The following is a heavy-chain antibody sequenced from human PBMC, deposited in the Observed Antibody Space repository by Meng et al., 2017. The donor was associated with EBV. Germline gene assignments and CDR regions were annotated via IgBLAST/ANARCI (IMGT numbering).Heavy chain of an antibody. Sequence: QLQLYQSGPGLVKPSXPLSLTCTAAGDSISSRSYYWGWLRQYPGKGLEWIGNVYYSGNSYYNPSLKSRVTISVDTSKNQFYLKLISVTAADTAVYFCARVSFYDYWSGYSFNWFDPGGQGTLVTVSS. CDR1: GDSISSRSYY. J-gene: IGHJ5*02. V-gene: IGHV4-39*01. CDR3: ARVSFYDYWSGYSFNWFDP. D-gene: IGHD3-3*01. CDR2: VYYSGNS.